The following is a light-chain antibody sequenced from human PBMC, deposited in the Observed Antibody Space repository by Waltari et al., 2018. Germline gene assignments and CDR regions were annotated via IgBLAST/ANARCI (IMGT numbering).Light chain of an antibody. CDR2: INN. CDR1: GPNIGSNP. J-gene: IGLJ3*02. Sequence: QSVLTQPPSASGTPGQRVPIPCSGSGPNIGSNPVNWYQQFPGTAPKLLVYINNQRPSWVPDRFSGSKSGTSASLAISGLQSEDEADYYCAAWDDSLNTWVFGGGTKLTVL. CDR3: AAWDDSLNTWV. V-gene: IGLV1-44*01.